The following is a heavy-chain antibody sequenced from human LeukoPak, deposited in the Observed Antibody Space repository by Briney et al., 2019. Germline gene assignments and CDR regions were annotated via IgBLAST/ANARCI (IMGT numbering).Heavy chain of an antibody. CDR2: INPNRGGT. V-gene: IGHV1-2*02. CDR3: ARAGGDHVGDY. J-gene: IGHJ4*02. Sequence: GASVTLSCTASGYTFSGYYMHWFRQAPGQGLEWMGWINPNRGGTNYAQKFQGRVTITRDTSNRTAYMELSRLRSDDTAVYYCARAGGDHVGDYWGQGTLVTVSS. CDR1: GYTFSGYY. D-gene: IGHD4-17*01.